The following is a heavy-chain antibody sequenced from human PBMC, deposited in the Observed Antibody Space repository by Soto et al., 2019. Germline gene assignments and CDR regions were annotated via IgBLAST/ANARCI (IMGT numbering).Heavy chain of an antibody. CDR2: IYPRGST. CDR1: GASISNTGNY. CDR3: ARGYYGSGSYFQAYYDY. J-gene: IGHJ4*02. D-gene: IGHD3-10*01. V-gene: IGHV4-31*03. Sequence: QVHLQESGPGLLKPSQTLSLTCTVSGASISNTGNYWGWIRQSPGKGLEWIGYIYPRGSTSYSPSLRSRLSISVATSQNQFSLSLNSVTVADTAVYYCARGYYGSGSYFQAYYDYWGQGTLVTVSS.